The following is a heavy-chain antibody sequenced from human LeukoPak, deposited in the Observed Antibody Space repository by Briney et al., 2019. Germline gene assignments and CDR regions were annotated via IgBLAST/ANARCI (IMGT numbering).Heavy chain of an antibody. J-gene: IGHJ4*02. CDR1: GFTFSSYG. Sequence: GGSLRLSCAASGFTFSSYGMHWVRQAPGKGLEWVAVIWYDGSNKYYADSVKGRFTISRDNSKNTLYLQMNSLRAEDTAVYYCARDDGYGDFFFDYWGQGTLVTVSS. CDR3: ARDDGYGDFFFDY. CDR2: IWYDGSNK. D-gene: IGHD4-17*01. V-gene: IGHV3-33*08.